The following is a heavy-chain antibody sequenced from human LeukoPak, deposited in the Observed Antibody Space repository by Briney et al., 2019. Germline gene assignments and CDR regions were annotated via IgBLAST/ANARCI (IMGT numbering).Heavy chain of an antibody. CDR2: ISAYNGNT. Sequence: ASVEVSFQASGFPFTSYGISWVRPAPGQGLEWMGWISAYNGNTNYAQKLQGRVTMTTDTSTSTAYTELRSLRSDDTAVYYCAREKYYYGSGSYFDYWGQGTLDTVSS. V-gene: IGHV1-18*01. CDR3: AREKYYYGSGSYFDY. J-gene: IGHJ4*02. D-gene: IGHD3-10*01. CDR1: GFPFTSYG.